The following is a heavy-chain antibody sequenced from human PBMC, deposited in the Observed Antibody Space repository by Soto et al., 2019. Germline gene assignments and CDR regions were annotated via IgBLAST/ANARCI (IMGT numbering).Heavy chain of an antibody. V-gene: IGHV1-3*01. D-gene: IGHD5-18*01. CDR3: ARDTGYTFGSLNY. J-gene: IGHJ4*02. CDR2: MNAGVGNT. Sequence: ASVKVSCKASGYTFTDYALHWVRQAPGQRLEWMGWMNAGVGNTLYSQKLQGRITITRDTSASTAYMELNSLKSEDTAIYYCARDTGYTFGSLNYWGPGTLVTVSS. CDR1: GYTFTDYA.